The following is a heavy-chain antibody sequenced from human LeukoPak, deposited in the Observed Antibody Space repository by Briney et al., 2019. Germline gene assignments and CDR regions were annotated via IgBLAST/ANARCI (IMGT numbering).Heavy chain of an antibody. CDR2: ISSSGSTI. CDR3: ATVNHWGGVYYMDV. J-gene: IGHJ6*03. CDR1: VFTFSSYE. Sequence: GGSLRLSCAASVFTFSSYEMNWVRQAPGKGLGWVSYISSSGSTIYNADSVKGRFSISRDNAKNSLYLQMNSLRGEDRAVYYCATVNHWGGVYYMDVWGKGTTVTVSS. V-gene: IGHV3-48*03. D-gene: IGHD3-16*01.